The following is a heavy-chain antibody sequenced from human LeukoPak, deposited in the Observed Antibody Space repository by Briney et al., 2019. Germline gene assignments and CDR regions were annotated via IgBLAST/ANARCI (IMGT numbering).Heavy chain of an antibody. J-gene: IGHJ3*02. CDR2: ISAYNGNT. CDR1: GYTFTSYG. Sequence: ASVKVSCKASGYTFTSYGISWVRQAPGQGLEWMGWISAYNGNTNYAQKLQGRVTMTTDTSTSTAYMELRSLRSDDTAVYYCAREGLPGRWSGAFDIWGQGTMVTVSS. CDR3: AREGLPGRWSGAFDI. V-gene: IGHV1-18*01. D-gene: IGHD2-15*01.